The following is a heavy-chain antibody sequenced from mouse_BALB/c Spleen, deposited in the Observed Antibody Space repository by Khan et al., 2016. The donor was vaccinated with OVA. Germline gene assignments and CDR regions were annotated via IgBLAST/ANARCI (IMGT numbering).Heavy chain of an antibody. CDR1: GYSITSGYA. Sequence: EVKLLESGPGLVKPSQSLSLTCTVTGYSITSGYAWNWIRQFPGNKLGWMGYISYSGGTSYNPTLKSRTSITRDTSKNPFFLQLNSVTTEDTATNYCARGNYYGYYFDYWGQGTPLTVSS. D-gene: IGHD1-1*01. CDR3: ARGNYYGYYFDY. CDR2: ISYSGGT. V-gene: IGHV3-2*02. J-gene: IGHJ2*01.